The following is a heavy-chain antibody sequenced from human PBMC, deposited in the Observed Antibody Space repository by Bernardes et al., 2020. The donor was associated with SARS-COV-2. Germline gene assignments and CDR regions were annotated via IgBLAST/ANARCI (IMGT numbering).Heavy chain of an antibody. CDR3: AVGATDYFDY. Sequence: GGSLRLSCAASGFTFDDYAMHWVRQAPGKGLEWVSGISWNSGSIGYADSVKGRFTISRDNAKNSLYLQMNSLRAEDTALYYCAVGATDYFDYWGQGTLVTVSS. V-gene: IGHV3-9*01. CDR1: GFTFDDYA. J-gene: IGHJ4*02. CDR2: ISWNSGSI.